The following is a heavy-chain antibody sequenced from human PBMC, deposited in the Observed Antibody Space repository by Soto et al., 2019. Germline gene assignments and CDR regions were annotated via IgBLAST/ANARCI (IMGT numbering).Heavy chain of an antibody. CDR3: ARDQSAAGPTTVDS. J-gene: IGHJ5*01. CDR1: GFTFSTYT. D-gene: IGHD6-13*01. CDR2: ISSDGSDI. V-gene: IGHV3-74*03. Sequence: GGSLRLSCAASGFTFSTYTMNWVRQGPGKGPLWVSRISSDGSDIMYADSVKGRFTISRDNAKNTLYLQMNSLSAEDTAMYYCARDQSAAGPTTVDSWGQGTLVTVSS.